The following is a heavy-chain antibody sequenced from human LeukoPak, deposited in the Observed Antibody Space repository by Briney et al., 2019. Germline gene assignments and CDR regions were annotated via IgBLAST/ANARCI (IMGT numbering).Heavy chain of an antibody. CDR1: GITVSSNY. D-gene: IGHD4-17*01. CDR3: ARDDYGEPFDY. Sequence: GGSLRLSCAASGITVSSNYMSWVRQAPGKGLEWVSVIYSGGTTYYADSVKGRFTISRDNPKNTLYLQMNSLRAEDTAVYYCARDDYGEPFDYWGQGTLVTASS. J-gene: IGHJ4*02. CDR2: IYSGGTT. V-gene: IGHV3-66*01.